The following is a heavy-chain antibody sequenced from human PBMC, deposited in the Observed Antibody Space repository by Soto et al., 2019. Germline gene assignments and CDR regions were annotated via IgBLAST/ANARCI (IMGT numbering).Heavy chain of an antibody. CDR3: AAELGPAYDSNNWFDP. Sequence: EVQLVESGGDLVKPGGSLRLSCAASGFIFSHAWFHWVRQPPGKGLELVGRVKNNGGATDYAASVKGRFTISRDDSKDTVYLQMSSLRPEDTAIYYCAAELGPAYDSNNWFDPWGQGTLVTVSS. V-gene: IGHV3-15*07. CDR1: GFIFSHAW. D-gene: IGHD2-21*01. CDR2: VKNNGGAT. J-gene: IGHJ5*02.